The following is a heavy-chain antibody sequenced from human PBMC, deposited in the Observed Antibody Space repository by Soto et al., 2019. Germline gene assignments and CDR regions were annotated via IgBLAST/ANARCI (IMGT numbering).Heavy chain of an antibody. V-gene: IGHV4-38-2*01. CDR2: IYQSGIT. Sequence: PSETLSLTCAVSAYSVSNDSYWGWFRQPPGRGLEWITSIYQSGITYYNPSLKSRVSISVNTSKNYFSLKLSSVTAADTAVYYCAARHFWSGPWTDTRLDYWGQGTLVTVSS. CDR3: AARHFWSGPWTDTRLDY. D-gene: IGHD3-3*02. CDR1: AYSVSNDSY. J-gene: IGHJ4*02.